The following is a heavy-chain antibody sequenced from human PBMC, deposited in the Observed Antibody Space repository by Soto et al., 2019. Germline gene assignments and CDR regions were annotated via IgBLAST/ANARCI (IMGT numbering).Heavy chain of an antibody. V-gene: IGHV3-23*01. CDR3: AKDPVASSHHYFGMDV. CDR2: ISGSGDST. CDR1: GFTFSSYA. J-gene: IGHJ6*02. D-gene: IGHD6-19*01. Sequence: EVQLLESGGGLVQPGGSLRLSCATSGFTFSSYAMTWVRQAPGKGLEWVSGISGSGDSTYYADSVKGRFTVSRDNSKNTLYLQMNSLRAEDTAVYYCAKDPVASSHHYFGMDVWGQGTKVTVSS.